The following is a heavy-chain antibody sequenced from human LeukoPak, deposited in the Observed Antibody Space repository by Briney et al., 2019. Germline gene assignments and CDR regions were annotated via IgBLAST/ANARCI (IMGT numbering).Heavy chain of an antibody. D-gene: IGHD6-19*01. CDR2: INPNSGGT. V-gene: IGHV1-2*02. Sequence: ASVKVSCKASGYTFTGYYMHWVRQAPGQGLVWMGWINPNSGGTNYAQKFQGRVTMTRDTSISTAYMELSRLRSDDTAVYYCARVARIAVAGPDPFLGYWGQGTLVTVSS. CDR3: ARVARIAVAGPDPFLGY. J-gene: IGHJ4*02. CDR1: GYTFTGYY.